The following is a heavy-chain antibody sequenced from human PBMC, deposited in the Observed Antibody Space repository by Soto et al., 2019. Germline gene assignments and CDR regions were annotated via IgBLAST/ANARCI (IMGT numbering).Heavy chain of an antibody. CDR1: GLSVVGSY. CDR2: VYPDDNT. CDR3: ARLPGAFYYDNGDYDFLDY. D-gene: IGHD3-3*01. Sequence: GGSLRLSCAASGLSVVGSYMNWFRQSEQKGLEWISVVYPDDNTYYAESVRGRFTISRDRSKNTVSLQMKSLRAEDTAVYYCARLPGAFYYDNGDYDFLDYWGQGTLVTVSS. V-gene: IGHV3-53*01. J-gene: IGHJ4*02.